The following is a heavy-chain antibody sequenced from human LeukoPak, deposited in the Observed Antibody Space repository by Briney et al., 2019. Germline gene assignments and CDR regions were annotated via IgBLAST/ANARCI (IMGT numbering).Heavy chain of an antibody. Sequence: SETLSLTCTVSGDSISSGSYYWSWIRQPAGKGLVWIGRIYSSGSTNYNPSLKSRVTISVDTSKNQFSLTLSSVTAADTAVYYCARDGAYCSSTSCYNWFDPWGQGTLVTVSS. CDR3: ARDGAYCSSTSCYNWFDP. J-gene: IGHJ5*02. CDR1: GDSISSGSYY. D-gene: IGHD2-2*01. CDR2: IYSSGST. V-gene: IGHV4-61*02.